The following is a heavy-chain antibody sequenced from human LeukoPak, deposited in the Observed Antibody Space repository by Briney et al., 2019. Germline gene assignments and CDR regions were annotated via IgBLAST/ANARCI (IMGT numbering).Heavy chain of an antibody. J-gene: IGHJ2*01. D-gene: IGHD3-9*01. Sequence: SETLSLTCTVSGYSISSGYFWGWIRHPPGKGLEWIGSFYHSGITYYNPSLKSRVTISVDTSKNQFSLKLSSVTAADTAVYYCARQGRVLRYFDWLRYWYFDLWGRGTLVTVSS. CDR2: FYHSGIT. V-gene: IGHV4-38-2*02. CDR1: GYSISSGYF. CDR3: ARQGRVLRYFDWLRYWYFDL.